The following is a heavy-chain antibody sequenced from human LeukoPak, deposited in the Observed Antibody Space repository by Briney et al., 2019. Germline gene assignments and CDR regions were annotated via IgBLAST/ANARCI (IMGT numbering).Heavy chain of an antibody. J-gene: IGHJ4*02. Sequence: PSETLSLTCTVSGGSISSYYWSWIRQPPGKGLEWIGYIYYSGSTNYNPSLKSRVTISVDTSKNQFSLKLSSVTAADTAVYYCARAPGYCSSTSCYYFDYWGQGTLVTVSS. CDR1: GGSISSYY. CDR2: IYYSGST. CDR3: ARAPGYCSSTSCYYFDY. D-gene: IGHD2-2*01. V-gene: IGHV4-59*01.